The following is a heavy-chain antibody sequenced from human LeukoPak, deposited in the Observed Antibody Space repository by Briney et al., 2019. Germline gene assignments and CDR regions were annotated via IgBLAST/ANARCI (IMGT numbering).Heavy chain of an antibody. CDR1: GGSISSYY. D-gene: IGHD3-10*01. V-gene: IGHV4-39*07. Sequence: SETLSLTCTVSGGSISSYYWGWIRQPPGKGLEWIGSIYFSGRTYYNMSLKSRVTVSIDTSKNQFSLKVNSVTAADTAVYYCARDNPYGSGTDYWGQGTLVTVSS. J-gene: IGHJ4*02. CDR2: IYFSGRT. CDR3: ARDNPYGSGTDY.